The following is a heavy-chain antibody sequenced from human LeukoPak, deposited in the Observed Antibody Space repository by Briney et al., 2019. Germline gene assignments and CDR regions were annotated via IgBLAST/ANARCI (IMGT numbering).Heavy chain of an antibody. J-gene: IGHJ4*02. CDR3: AITAPGDY. Sequence: PGRSLRLSCAASGFTFSIYWMHGVRQAPGKGLVRVSHINSDGSSTSYAGCVKGRFTISRDRAKKRLCLQMNSLRAEDTAVYYCAITAPGDYWGQGTLDTVSS. D-gene: IGHD5-18*01. CDR1: GFTFSIYW. V-gene: IGHV3-74*01. CDR2: INSDGSST.